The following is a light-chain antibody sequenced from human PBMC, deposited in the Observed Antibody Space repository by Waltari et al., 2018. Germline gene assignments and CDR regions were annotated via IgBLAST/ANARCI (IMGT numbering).Light chain of an antibody. J-gene: IGKJ1*01. CDR2: RES. Sequence: ELVLTQSPGTASLSPGERVTLSCRASQSVGSSSLAWYQQKPGQAPRLFIYRESSRATGIPDRFSGSGSGTDFSLTISRLEPEDFAVYYCQQHGTLPATFGQGTKVEIK. V-gene: IGKV3-20*01. CDR1: QSVGSSS. CDR3: QQHGTLPAT.